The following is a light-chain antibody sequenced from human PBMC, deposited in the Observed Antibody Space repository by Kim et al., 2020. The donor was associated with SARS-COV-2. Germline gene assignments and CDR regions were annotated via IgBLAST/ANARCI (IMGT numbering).Light chain of an antibody. V-gene: IGKV3-20*01. CDR3: QQYASSPFT. Sequence: LAAGEGATLSSRASQSVSSTYLAWYQQKPGQAPRLLIYGASSRATGIPDRFSGSGFGTDFSLTISRLEPEDFAVYYCQQYASSPFTFGGGTKLEIK. CDR1: QSVSSTY. CDR2: GAS. J-gene: IGKJ4*01.